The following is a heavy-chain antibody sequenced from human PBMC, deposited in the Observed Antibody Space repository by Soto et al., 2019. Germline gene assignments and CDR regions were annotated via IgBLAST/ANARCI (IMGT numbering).Heavy chain of an antibody. V-gene: IGHV4-39*01. CDR2: IYYSGST. J-gene: IGHJ6*02. Sequence: SETLSLTCTVSGVSISGSRYYWGWIRQPPGRGLEWIGNIYYSGSTYYTPALKSRVTLSVDTSKNQFSLNLNSVTAADTAVYYCARGGIPPSGYGIAYAMDVWGQGTTVTVSS. CDR3: ARGGIPPSGYGIAYAMDV. CDR1: GVSISGSRYY. D-gene: IGHD1-26*01.